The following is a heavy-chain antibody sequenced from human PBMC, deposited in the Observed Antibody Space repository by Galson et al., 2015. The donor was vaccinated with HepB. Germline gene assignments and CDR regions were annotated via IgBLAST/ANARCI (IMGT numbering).Heavy chain of an antibody. Sequence: SVKVSCKASGGTFSSYAISWVRQAPGQGLEWMGRIIPILGIANYAQKFQGRVTITADKSTSTAYMELSSLRSEDTAVYYCARGPTRAEYFQHWGQGTLVTVSS. V-gene: IGHV1-69*04. J-gene: IGHJ1*01. D-gene: IGHD1-1*01. CDR3: ARGPTRAEYFQH. CDR2: IIPILGIA. CDR1: GGTFSSYA.